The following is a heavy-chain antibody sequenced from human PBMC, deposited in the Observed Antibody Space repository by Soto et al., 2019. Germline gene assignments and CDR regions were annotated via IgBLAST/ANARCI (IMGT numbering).Heavy chain of an antibody. Sequence: SETLSLTCTVSGGSITSYYWNWIRKPPGKGLEWIGYIYKSGSTKYNPSLQSRVSISIDTSKSQFSLKLTSVTAADTAVYYCARTPRITIFGVVPRLDPWGQGTLVTVSS. V-gene: IGHV4-59*08. CDR3: ARTPRITIFGVVPRLDP. CDR2: IYKSGST. CDR1: GGSITSYY. J-gene: IGHJ5*02. D-gene: IGHD3-3*01.